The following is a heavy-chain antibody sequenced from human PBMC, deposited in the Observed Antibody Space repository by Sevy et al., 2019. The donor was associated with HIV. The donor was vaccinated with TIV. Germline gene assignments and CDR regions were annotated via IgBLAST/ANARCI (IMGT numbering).Heavy chain of an antibody. CDR1: GYTLTGYY. CDR3: ARDAPKCTNGVCNWFDP. CDR2: INPNSGST. Sequence: ASVKVSCKASGYTLTGYYIHWVRQAPGHGPEWIGIINPNSGSTTYAQKFHGRVTMTTQTSTSTVYMELSSLRSEDTAVYYCARDAPKCTNGVCNWFDPWGQGTLVTVSS. V-gene: IGHV1-46*01. D-gene: IGHD2-8*01. J-gene: IGHJ5*02.